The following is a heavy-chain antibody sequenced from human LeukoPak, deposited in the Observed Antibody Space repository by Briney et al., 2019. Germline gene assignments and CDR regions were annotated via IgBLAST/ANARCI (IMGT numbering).Heavy chain of an antibody. J-gene: IGHJ6*02. V-gene: IGHV3-11*04. Sequence: GGSLRLSCAASGFPFSDYYMSWIRQAPGKGLEWVSYIGGSGTNIYYADSMKGRFTISRDNSKNTLYLQMNSLRAEDTAVYYCARGGAFAYSDYYGMDVWGQGTTVTVSS. CDR3: ARGGAFAYSDYYGMDV. D-gene: IGHD2-21*01. CDR2: IGGSGTNI. CDR1: GFPFSDYY.